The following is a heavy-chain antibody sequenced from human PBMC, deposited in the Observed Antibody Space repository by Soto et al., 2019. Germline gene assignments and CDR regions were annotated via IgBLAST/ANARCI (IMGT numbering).Heavy chain of an antibody. CDR2: IYYSGST. J-gene: IGHJ4*02. CDR3: ARGRYSYGPSGIDY. Sequence: QVQLQESGPGLVKPSQTLSLTCTVSGGSISSGDYYWSWIRQPPGKGLEWIGYIYYSGSTYYNPSLQSRVTTPVDPSKNPSSLKLSSVTAADTAVYYCARGRYSYGPSGIDYWGQGTLVTVSS. V-gene: IGHV4-30-4*01. D-gene: IGHD5-18*01. CDR1: GGSISSGDYY.